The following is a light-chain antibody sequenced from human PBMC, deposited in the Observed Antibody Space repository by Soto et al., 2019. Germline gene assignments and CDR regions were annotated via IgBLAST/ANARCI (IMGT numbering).Light chain of an antibody. J-gene: IGKJ2*01. CDR3: LQANEFPRS. CDR2: AAS. Sequence: IQMTQSTSSLSASVGDRVTITCRASQSISSYLNWYQQKPGKAPKLLIYAASSLQSGVPSRFSATESGTLFTLTITNVQPDDFATYFCLQANEFPRSFGQGTKVDIK. V-gene: IGKV1-39*01. CDR1: QSISSY.